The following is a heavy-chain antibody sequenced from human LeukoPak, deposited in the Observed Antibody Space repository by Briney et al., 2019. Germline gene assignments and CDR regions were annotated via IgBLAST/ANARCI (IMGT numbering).Heavy chain of an antibody. CDR2: IYTSGST. V-gene: IGHV4-4*07. CDR1: GGSISSYY. D-gene: IGHD3-16*02. J-gene: IGHJ4*02. Sequence: SETLSLTCTVSGGSISSYYWSWIRQPAGKGLEWIGRIYTSGSTNYNPSLKSRVTISVDTSKNQFSLKLSSVTAADTAVYYCARTGYYDYVWGSYRSSSYYFDYWGQGTLVTVSS. CDR3: ARTGYYDYVWGSYRSSSYYFDY.